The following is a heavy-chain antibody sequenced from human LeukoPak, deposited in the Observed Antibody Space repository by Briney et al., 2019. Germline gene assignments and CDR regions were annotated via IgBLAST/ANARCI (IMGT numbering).Heavy chain of an antibody. Sequence: GGSLRLSCAASGFTFSSYAMSWVRQAPGKGLEWVSAISGSGGSTYYADSVKGRFTISRDNSKNTLYLQMNSLRAEDTAVYYCAKDVYSSGWYNWFDPWGQGTLVTVSS. V-gene: IGHV3-23*01. CDR2: ISGSGGST. D-gene: IGHD6-19*01. J-gene: IGHJ5*02. CDR3: AKDVYSSGWYNWFDP. CDR1: GFTFSSYA.